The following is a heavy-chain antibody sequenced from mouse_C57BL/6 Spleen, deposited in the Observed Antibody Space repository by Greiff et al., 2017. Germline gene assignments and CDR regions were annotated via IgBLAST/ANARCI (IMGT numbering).Heavy chain of an antibody. CDR2: IDPSDSYT. CDR1: GYTFTSYW. J-gene: IGHJ2*01. Sequence: QVQLQQPGAELVKPGASVKLSCKASGYTFTSYWMQWVQQRPGQGLEWIGEIDPSDSYTNYNQKFKGKATLTVDTSSSTAYMQLSSLTSEDSAVYDCARKGTMVTTGYYFDYWGQGTTLTVSS. D-gene: IGHD2-2*01. CDR3: ARKGTMVTTGYYFDY. V-gene: IGHV1-50*01.